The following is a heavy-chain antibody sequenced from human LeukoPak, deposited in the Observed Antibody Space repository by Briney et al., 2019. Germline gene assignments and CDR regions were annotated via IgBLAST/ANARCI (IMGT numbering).Heavy chain of an antibody. CDR3: ARERLSSGGSSGMDV. V-gene: IGHV3-21*01. CDR2: ISSSSSYI. D-gene: IGHD2-15*01. Sequence: GGALRLSCEASAFTFSSYSMNCVRQAPGKGLEWVSSISSSSSYIYYADSVKGRFTISRDNAKNSLYLQMNSLRAEDTAVYYCARERLSSGGSSGMDVWGQGTTVTVSS. J-gene: IGHJ6*02. CDR1: AFTFSSYS.